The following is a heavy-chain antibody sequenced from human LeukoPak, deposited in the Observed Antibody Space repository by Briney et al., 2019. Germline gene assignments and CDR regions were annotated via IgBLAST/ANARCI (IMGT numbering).Heavy chain of an antibody. J-gene: IGHJ4*02. D-gene: IGHD2/OR15-2a*01. CDR3: ARNMALDY. V-gene: IGHV1-8*01. CDR2: INPGTDNT. Sequence: ASVKVSCKASGYNFNDYDINWVRQAAGQGLEWMGRINPGTDNTEYAQKFQGRVTMTKDTSITTVYMELSSLRSDDAAVYYCARNMALDYWARDPWSPSP. CDR1: GYNFNDYD.